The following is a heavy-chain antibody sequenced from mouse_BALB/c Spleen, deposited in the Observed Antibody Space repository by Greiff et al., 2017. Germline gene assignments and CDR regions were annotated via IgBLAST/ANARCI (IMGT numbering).Heavy chain of an antibody. CDR1: GFTFSSFG. V-gene: IGHV5-17*02. CDR3: ARLYYGRGVFDY. D-gene: IGHD1-2*01. Sequence: EVQGVESGGGLVQPGGSRKLSCAASGFTFSSFGMHWVRQAPEKGLEWVAYISSGSSTIYYADTVKGRFTISRDNPKNTLFLQMTSLRSEDTAMYYCARLYYGRGVFDYWGQGTTLTVSS. J-gene: IGHJ2*01. CDR2: ISSGSSTI.